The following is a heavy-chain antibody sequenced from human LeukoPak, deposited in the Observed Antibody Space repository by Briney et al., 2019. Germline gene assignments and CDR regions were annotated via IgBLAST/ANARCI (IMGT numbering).Heavy chain of an antibody. V-gene: IGHV3-13*01. CDR3: VRGGPTGFDY. Sequence: GGSLRLSCAASGFTFSTYDMHWVRQGTGKGLEWVSGIGTVGDIYYSGSAKGRFTLSRENANDALYLQMNSLRAGDTAVYYCVRGGPTGFDYWGQGTLVTVSS. CDR1: GFTFSTYD. J-gene: IGHJ4*02. D-gene: IGHD2-8*02. CDR2: IGTVGDI.